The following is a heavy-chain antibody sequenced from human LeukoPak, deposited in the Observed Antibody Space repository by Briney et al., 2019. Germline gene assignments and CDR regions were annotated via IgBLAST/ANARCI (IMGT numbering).Heavy chain of an antibody. CDR3: ARLQSGTYSYYFFYMDV. J-gene: IGHJ6*03. Sequence: PGGSLRLSCAASGFTFSTYNMAWVRQAPGKGLEWVSSITTSSDYMYYADSLRGRFTASRDNSKNSLFLQMNSLRAEDTAVYFCARLQSGTYSYYFFYMDVWGKGTTVTVS. D-gene: IGHD1-26*01. CDR2: ITTSSDYM. CDR1: GFTFSTYN. V-gene: IGHV3-21*01.